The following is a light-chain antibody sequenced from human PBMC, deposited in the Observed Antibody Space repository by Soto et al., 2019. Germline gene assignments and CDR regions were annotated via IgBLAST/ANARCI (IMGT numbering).Light chain of an antibody. CDR2: EVN. V-gene: IGLV2-14*03. Sequence: QSALTQPASVSGSPGQSITISCTGTSSDIGRYNYVSWYQQLPGKAPRLIIYEVNRRPSGVSNRLSGSKSGNTASLSISGLQTEDEAEYYCGSYTSATTWVFGGGTRSPS. CDR1: SSDIGRYNY. CDR3: GSYTSATTWV. J-gene: IGLJ3*02.